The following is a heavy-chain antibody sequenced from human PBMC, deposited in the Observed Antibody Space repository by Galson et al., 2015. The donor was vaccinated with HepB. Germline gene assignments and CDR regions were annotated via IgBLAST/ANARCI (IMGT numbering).Heavy chain of an antibody. CDR3: AKLESTYDYVWASYRSYYFDY. J-gene: IGHJ4*02. D-gene: IGHD3-16*02. V-gene: IGHV3-23*01. Sequence: SLRLSCAASGLTFSNHTMSWVRQAPGKGLEWVSAIRGSDGRTYYADSVKGRFTISSDNSKNTLFVQMNSLRAEDTAVYYCAKLESTYDYVWASYRSYYFDYWGRGTLVTVSS. CDR2: IRGSDGRT. CDR1: GLTFSNHT.